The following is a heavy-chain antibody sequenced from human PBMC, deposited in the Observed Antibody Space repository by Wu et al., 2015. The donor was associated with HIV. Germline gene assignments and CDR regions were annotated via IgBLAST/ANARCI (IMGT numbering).Heavy chain of an antibody. Sequence: QVQLVQSGAEVKKPGSSVKVSCKASGGTFSSYAISWVRQAPGQGLEWMGGIIPIFGTANYAQKFQGRVTITTDESTSTAYMELSSLRSEDTAVYYCARGINYYGSGSYYNGLEWFDPWGQGTLVTVSS. CDR1: GGTFSSYA. V-gene: IGHV1-69*05. J-gene: IGHJ5*02. CDR3: ARGINYYGSGSYYNGLEWFDP. CDR2: IIPIFGTA. D-gene: IGHD3-10*01.